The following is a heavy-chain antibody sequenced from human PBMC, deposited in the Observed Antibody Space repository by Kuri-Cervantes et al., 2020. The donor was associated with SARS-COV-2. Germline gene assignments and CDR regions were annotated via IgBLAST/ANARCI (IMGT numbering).Heavy chain of an antibody. CDR2: IYYSGST. CDR3: ARELGLTTVNWFDP. D-gene: IGHD4-17*01. V-gene: IGHV4-61*01. CDR1: GGSISSGSYY. J-gene: IGHJ5*02. Sequence: SETLSLTCTVSGGSISSGSYYWSWIRQPPGKGLEWIGYIYYSGSTNYNPSLKSRVTISVDTSKNQFSLKLSSVTAADTAVYYCARELGLTTVNWFDPWGQGTLVTDSS.